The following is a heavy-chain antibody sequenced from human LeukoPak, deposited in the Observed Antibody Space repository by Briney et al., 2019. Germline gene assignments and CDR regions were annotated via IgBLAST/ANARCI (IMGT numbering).Heavy chain of an antibody. CDR1: GGTFSSYA. V-gene: IGHV1-69*01. CDR2: IIPIFGTA. CDR3: ARARYCSGGSCPHGGGMDV. J-gene: IGHJ6*02. D-gene: IGHD2-15*01. Sequence: SSVKVSCKASGGTFSSYAISWVRQAPGQGLEWMGGIIPIFGTANYAQKFQGRVTITADESTSTAYMELGSLRSENTAVYYCARARYCSGGSCPHGGGMDVWGQGTTVTVSS.